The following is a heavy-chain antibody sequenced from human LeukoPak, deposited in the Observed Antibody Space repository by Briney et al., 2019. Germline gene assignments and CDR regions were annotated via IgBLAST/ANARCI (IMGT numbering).Heavy chain of an antibody. V-gene: IGHV4-30-2*01. CDR2: IYHSGST. D-gene: IGHD3-10*01. CDR3: ARGGPSLYYYGSGSPQFDY. CDR1: GGSISSGGYS. Sequence: SQTLSLTCAVSGGSISSGGYSWSWIRQPPGKGLEWIGYIYHSGSTYYNPSLKSRVTISVDRSKNQFSLKLSSVTAADTAVYYCARGGPSLYYYGSGSPQFDYWGQGTLVTVSS. J-gene: IGHJ4*02.